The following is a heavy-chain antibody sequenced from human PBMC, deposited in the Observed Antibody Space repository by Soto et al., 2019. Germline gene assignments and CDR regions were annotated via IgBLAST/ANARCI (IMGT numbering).Heavy chain of an antibody. J-gene: IGHJ4*02. CDR1: GGTFSSYA. CDR3: ARGALPDYYDSSGYYQYYFDY. D-gene: IGHD3-22*01. CDR2: IIPIFGTA. V-gene: IGHV1-69*13. Sequence: SVKVSCKASGGTFSSYAISWVRQAPGQGLEWMGGIIPIFGTANYAQKFQGRVTITADESTSTAYMELSSLRSEDTAVYYCARGALPDYYDSSGYYQYYFDYWGQGTLVTVSS.